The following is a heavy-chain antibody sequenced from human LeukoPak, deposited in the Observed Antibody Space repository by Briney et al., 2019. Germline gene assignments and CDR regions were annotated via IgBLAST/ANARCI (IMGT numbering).Heavy chain of an antibody. V-gene: IGHV3-23*01. Sequence: GGSLRLSCAASGFSFSSYAMSWVRQAPGKGLEWVSSISGGAASAYYADSVRGRFTVSRDNSKNALFLQMNSLRADDTAVYYCTKEYDFPSWGQGTLVTVSA. CDR2: ISGGAASA. CDR1: GFSFSSYA. D-gene: IGHD3-3*01. CDR3: TKEYDFPS. J-gene: IGHJ5*02.